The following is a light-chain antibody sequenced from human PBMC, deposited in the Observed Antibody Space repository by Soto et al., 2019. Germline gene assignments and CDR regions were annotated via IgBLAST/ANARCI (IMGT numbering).Light chain of an antibody. V-gene: IGKV1-5*03. CDR2: KAS. Sequence: DVQMTQSPSTLSASVGDRVTITCRASQNIDNWLAWYQQKLGKAPKLLIYKASSLETGGPSRFSCSGSGTEFSLTISNLEPDDFATYHCQQYYTNSQASFGQGTKVEIK. CDR1: QNIDNW. J-gene: IGKJ1*01. CDR3: QQYYTNSQAS.